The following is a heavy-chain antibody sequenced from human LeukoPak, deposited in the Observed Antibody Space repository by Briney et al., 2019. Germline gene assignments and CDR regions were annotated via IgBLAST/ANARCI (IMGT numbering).Heavy chain of an antibody. CDR3: ARGARIYDSSGYPFGY. Sequence: GGSLRLSCAASGFTFSSYGMHWVRQAPGKGLEWVAVISCDGSNKYYADSVKGRFTISRDNSKNTLYLQMNSLRAEDTAVYYCARGARIYDSSGYPFGYWGQGTLVTVSS. V-gene: IGHV3-30*19. CDR1: GFTFSSYG. J-gene: IGHJ4*02. D-gene: IGHD3-22*01. CDR2: ISCDGSNK.